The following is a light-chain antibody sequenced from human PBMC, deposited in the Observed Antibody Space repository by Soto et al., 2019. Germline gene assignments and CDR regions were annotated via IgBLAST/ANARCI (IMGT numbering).Light chain of an antibody. J-gene: IGKJ2*01. Sequence: EIVLTQSPGTLSLSPGETATLSCRSSQSVISSYLAWYQQKPGQPPRLLIFGTSIRATGIPDRISGSGSGTDFSLTISRLEPEDFAVYYCQQYGNSVPFTFGQGTKVDIK. CDR2: GTS. CDR1: QSVISSY. CDR3: QQYGNSVPFT. V-gene: IGKV3-20*01.